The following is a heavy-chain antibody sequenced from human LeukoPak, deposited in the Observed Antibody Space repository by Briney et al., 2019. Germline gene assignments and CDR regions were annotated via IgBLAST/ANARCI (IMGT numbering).Heavy chain of an antibody. Sequence: GGSLRLSCAASGFTFSSYSMNWVRQAPGKGLEWVSSISSSSSYIYYADSVKGRFTISRDNAKNSLYLQMNSLRAEDTAVYYCARDLNYGAEYYFDYWGQGTLVTGSS. V-gene: IGHV3-21*01. D-gene: IGHD4-11*01. CDR2: ISSSSSYI. J-gene: IGHJ4*02. CDR1: GFTFSSYS. CDR3: ARDLNYGAEYYFDY.